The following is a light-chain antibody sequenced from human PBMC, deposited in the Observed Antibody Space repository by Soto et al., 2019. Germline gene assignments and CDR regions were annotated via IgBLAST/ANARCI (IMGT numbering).Light chain of an antibody. Sequence: EIVLTQSPGTLSLSLGERVTLSCRASQTVSSNYLAWYQQEPGQAPRLLIYGASSRATGIPDRLSGSGSGTDFTLTISRLEPEDSAVYYCQQYGSSPQLTFGGGTKVDIK. CDR1: QTVSSNY. J-gene: IGKJ4*01. CDR3: QQYGSSPQLT. V-gene: IGKV3-20*01. CDR2: GAS.